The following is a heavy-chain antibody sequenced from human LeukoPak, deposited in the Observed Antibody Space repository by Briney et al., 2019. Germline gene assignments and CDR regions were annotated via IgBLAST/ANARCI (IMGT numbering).Heavy chain of an antibody. Sequence: SETLSLTCTVSGASISGYYWTWVRQSPGKGLEWIGCIYYTGSTNYNPSLKSRVTISVDTSKNQFSLKLSSVTAADTAVYYCARVEGGFGELGPDYWGQGTLVTVSS. D-gene: IGHD3-10*01. CDR3: ARVEGGFGELGPDY. CDR2: IYYTGST. CDR1: GASISGYY. J-gene: IGHJ4*02. V-gene: IGHV4-59*08.